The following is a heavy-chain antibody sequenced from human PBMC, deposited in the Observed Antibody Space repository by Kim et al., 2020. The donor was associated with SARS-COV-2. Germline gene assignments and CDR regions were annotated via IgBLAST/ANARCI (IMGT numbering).Heavy chain of an antibody. J-gene: IGHJ6*02. Sequence: SETLSLTCTVSGGSISSYYWSWIRQPAGKGLEWIGRIYTSGSTNYNPSLKSRVTMSVDTSKNQFSLKLSSVTAADTAVYYCAREKQLVSSKYYYYYGMDVWGQGTTVTVSS. D-gene: IGHD6-6*01. V-gene: IGHV4-4*07. CDR1: GGSISSYY. CDR3: AREKQLVSSKYYYYYGMDV. CDR2: IYTSGST.